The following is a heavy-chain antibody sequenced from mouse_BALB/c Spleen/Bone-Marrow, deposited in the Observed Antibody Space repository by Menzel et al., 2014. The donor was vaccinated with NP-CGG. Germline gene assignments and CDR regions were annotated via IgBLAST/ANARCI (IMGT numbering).Heavy chain of an antibody. CDR2: INPSTGYT. J-gene: IGHJ3*01. V-gene: IGHV1-7*01. D-gene: IGHD2-3*01. CDR1: GHTFXSYW. Sequence: AQLVESGAELAKPGASVKMSCKASGHTFXSYWMHWVKQRPGQDLEWIGYINPSTGYTEYNQKFKDKATLTADKSSSTAYMQLSSLTSEDSAVYYCARYDGYEAYWGQGTLVTVSA. CDR3: ARYDGYEAY.